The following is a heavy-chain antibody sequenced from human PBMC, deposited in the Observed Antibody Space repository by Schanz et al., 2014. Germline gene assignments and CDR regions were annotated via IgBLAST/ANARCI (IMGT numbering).Heavy chain of an antibody. CDR3: AKQIHYDILTVTRN. V-gene: IGHV3-30*19. CDR1: GFSLNTYG. D-gene: IGHD3-9*01. J-gene: IGHJ4*02. Sequence: QAQLMESGGGVVQPGTSLILSCSVSGFSLNTYGIHWFRQPAGKGLEWVAVISYDGSNKYYADSVKGRFTISRDNSKNTLYLQMNSLRAEDTAVYYCAKQIHYDILTVTRNWGQGTLGTVSS. CDR2: ISYDGSNK.